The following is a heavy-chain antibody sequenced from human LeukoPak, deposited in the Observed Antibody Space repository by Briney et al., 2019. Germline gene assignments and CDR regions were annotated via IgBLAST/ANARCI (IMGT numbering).Heavy chain of an antibody. J-gene: IGHJ2*01. Sequence: ASVKVSCKASGYTFTGYYMHWVRQAPGKGLEWMGGFDPEDGETIYAQKFQGRVTMTEDTSTDTAYMELSSLRSEDTAVYYCATSSVAVAGIGAYWYFDLWGRGTLVTVSS. V-gene: IGHV1-24*01. CDR1: GYTFTGYY. D-gene: IGHD6-19*01. CDR2: FDPEDGET. CDR3: ATSSVAVAGIGAYWYFDL.